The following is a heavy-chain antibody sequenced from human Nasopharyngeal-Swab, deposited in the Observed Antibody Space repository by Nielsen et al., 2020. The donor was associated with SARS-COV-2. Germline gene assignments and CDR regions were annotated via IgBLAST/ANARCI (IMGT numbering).Heavy chain of an antibody. CDR3: ARILVGRYYGSGSYYYFDY. D-gene: IGHD3-10*01. CDR1: GFSLSTSGMC. CDR2: IDWDDDK. V-gene: IGHV2-70*01. Sequence: SGPTLVKPTQTGTLTCTFSGFSLSTSGMCVSWIRQPPGKALEWLALIDWDDDKYYSTSLKTRLTISKDTSKNQVVLTMTNMGPVDTATYYCARILVGRYYGSGSYYYFDYWGQGTLVTVSS. J-gene: IGHJ4*02.